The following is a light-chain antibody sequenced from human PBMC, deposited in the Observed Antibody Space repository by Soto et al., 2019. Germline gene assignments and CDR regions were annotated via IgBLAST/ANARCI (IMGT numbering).Light chain of an antibody. Sequence: VLTQSPGTLSLSPGERTTLSCRASQNIRGNELAWYQQKPGQPPRLLIYRGSSRAPGIPDRFSGRGSGTEVTLTIASLEHEDFAVYYCQDYGTSAPWTFGQGTRVEIK. V-gene: IGKV3-20*01. J-gene: IGKJ1*01. CDR1: QNIRGNE. CDR3: QDYGTSAPWT. CDR2: RGS.